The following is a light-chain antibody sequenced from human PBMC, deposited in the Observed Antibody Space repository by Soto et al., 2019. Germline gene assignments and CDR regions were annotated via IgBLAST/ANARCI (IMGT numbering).Light chain of an antibody. V-gene: IGKV3-11*01. J-gene: IGKJ1*01. CDR1: QSVSNN. CDR3: QHYNNWPPWT. Sequence: DIVLTQSPATLSLSPGEGATLSCRASQSVSNNLAWYQQKPGQAPRLLIYDASNRATGIPARFSGSGSGTDFILTISSLEPEDFAVYYCQHYNNWPPWTFGQGTKVDIK. CDR2: DAS.